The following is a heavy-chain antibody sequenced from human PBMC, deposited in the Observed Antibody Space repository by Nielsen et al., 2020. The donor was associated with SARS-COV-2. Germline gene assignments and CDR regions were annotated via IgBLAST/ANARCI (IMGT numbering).Heavy chain of an antibody. J-gene: IGHJ5*02. CDR2: ISSTGSYT. V-gene: IGHV3-11*06. CDR1: GFIFGDSY. D-gene: IGHD4-17*01. Sequence: GGSLRLSCAASGFIFGDSYMSWIRQAPGKGLEWISYISSTGSYTNYVDSVKGRFTISRDNAKNSLYLQMNSLRAEDTAVYYCARDVMTTVTTGWFDPWGQGTLVTVSS. CDR3: ARDVMTTVTTGWFDP.